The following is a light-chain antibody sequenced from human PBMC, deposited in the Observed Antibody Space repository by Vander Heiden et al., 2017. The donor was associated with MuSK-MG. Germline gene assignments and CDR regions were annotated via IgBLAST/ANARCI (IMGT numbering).Light chain of an antibody. V-gene: IGLV2-23*02. CDR1: SSDVGTYDF. J-gene: IGLJ2*01. CDR3: CSSAATGALI. CDR2: DVS. Sequence: QSALTQPASVSGSPGPSITISCSGSSSDVGTYDFITWFQQYPGKAPILLFFDVSGRPSGVSSRFSGSKSGTTASLPISGLQAEDEADDDCCSSAATGALIFGGGTRLTVI.